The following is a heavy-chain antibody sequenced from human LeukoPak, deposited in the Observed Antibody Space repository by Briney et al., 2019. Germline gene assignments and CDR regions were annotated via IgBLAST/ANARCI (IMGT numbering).Heavy chain of an antibody. J-gene: IGHJ4*02. D-gene: IGHD1-7*01. CDR1: GLSFSSYW. CDR3: ARLIGTANFDY. V-gene: IGHV3-7*01. Sequence: GGSLRLSCAGSGLSFSSYWMSWVRQAPGKGLEWVASIKQDGSDKYYVDSVKGRFTISRDNAKNSLYLQMNSLRAEDTAMYYCARLIGTANFDYWGQGTLVTVSS. CDR2: IKQDGSDK.